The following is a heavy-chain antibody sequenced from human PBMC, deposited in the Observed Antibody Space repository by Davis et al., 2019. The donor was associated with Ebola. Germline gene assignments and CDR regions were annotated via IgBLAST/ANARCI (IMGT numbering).Heavy chain of an antibody. CDR3: ARDQWGGSYFY. D-gene: IGHD1-26*01. J-gene: IGHJ4*02. CDR2: INAGNGNT. Sequence: AASVKVSCKASGYTFTTYPIHWVRQAPGQRLEWMGWINAGNGNTKYSQKFQGRVTITRDTSASTAYMELRSLRSDDTAVYYCARDQWGGSYFYWGQGTLVTVSS. CDR1: GYTFTTYP. V-gene: IGHV1-3*01.